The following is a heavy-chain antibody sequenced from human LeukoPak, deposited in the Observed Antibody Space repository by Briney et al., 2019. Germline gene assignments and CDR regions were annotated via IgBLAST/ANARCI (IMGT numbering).Heavy chain of an antibody. J-gene: IGHJ3*02. CDR3: ARESPSGGYDAFDI. CDR1: GFTFSSYS. V-gene: IGHV3-21*01. CDR2: ISSSSSYI. Sequence: MPGGSLRLSCAASGFTFSSYSMNWVRQAPGKGLEWVSSISSSSSYIYYADSVKGRFTISRDNAKNSLYLQMNSLRAEDTAVYYCARESPSGGYDAFDIWGQGTMVTVSS. D-gene: IGHD5-12*01.